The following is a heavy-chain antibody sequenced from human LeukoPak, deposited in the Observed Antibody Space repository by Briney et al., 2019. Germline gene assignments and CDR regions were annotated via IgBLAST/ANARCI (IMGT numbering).Heavy chain of an antibody. CDR2: IYHTGDT. J-gene: IGHJ4*02. CDR1: GDSISSSNW. V-gene: IGHV4-4*02. D-gene: IGHD3-22*01. CDR3: ARSTWLLDK. Sequence: PSETLSLTCAVSGDSISSSNWWGWVRQPPGKGLEWIGEIYHTGDTNYNPSLKSRVTISLDTSKNQFSLKLSSVTAADTAVYYCARSTWLLDKWGQGTLVTVSS.